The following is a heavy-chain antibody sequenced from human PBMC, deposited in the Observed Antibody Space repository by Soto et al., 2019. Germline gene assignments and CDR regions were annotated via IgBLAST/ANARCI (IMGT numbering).Heavy chain of an antibody. V-gene: IGHV3-23*01. Sequence: VQLLESGGGLVQAGGSLRLSCEGSGFTFSNYAMSWVLQAPGEGPERVSTVGGGDDIFYADCVKGRFTISRDDSKSTMYLQMDNLRVADTAIYFCAKDSVSYNRIYDAFDIWGQGTEVTVSS. CDR1: GFTFSNYA. J-gene: IGHJ3*02. CDR3: AKDSVSYNRIYDAFDI. CDR2: VGGGDDI. D-gene: IGHD1-26*01.